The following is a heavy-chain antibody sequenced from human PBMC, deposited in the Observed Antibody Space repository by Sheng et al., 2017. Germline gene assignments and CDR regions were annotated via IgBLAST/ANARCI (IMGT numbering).Heavy chain of an antibody. Sequence: EVELVESGGGLVQPGGSLRLSCVASGFTFNRYGMIWVRQAPGKGLEWLSYISVGSGVIDYAPSVEGRFTISRDNVKNSLTLHMTSLRVEDTAVYFCARGFYHMDVWGKGTTVTVSS. J-gene: IGHJ6*03. CDR3: ARGFYHMDV. CDR1: GFTFNRYG. CDR2: ISVGSGVI. V-gene: IGHV3-48*01.